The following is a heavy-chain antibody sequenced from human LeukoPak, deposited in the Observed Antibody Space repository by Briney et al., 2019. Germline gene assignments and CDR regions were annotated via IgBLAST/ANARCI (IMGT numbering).Heavy chain of an antibody. CDR3: AKGRGHVLRYFDWLLDY. V-gene: IGHV3-23*01. Sequence: PGGSLRLSCAASGFTFSSYAMSWVRQAPGKGLEWVSAISGSGGSTYYADSVKGRFTISRDNSKNTLYLQMNSLRAGDTAVYYCAKGRGHVLRYFDWLLDYWGQGTLVTVSS. D-gene: IGHD3-9*01. J-gene: IGHJ4*02. CDR1: GFTFSSYA. CDR2: ISGSGGST.